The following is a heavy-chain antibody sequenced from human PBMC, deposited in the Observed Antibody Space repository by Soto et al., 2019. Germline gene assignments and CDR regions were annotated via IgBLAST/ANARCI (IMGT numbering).Heavy chain of an antibody. Sequence: GHSLKISDKASGYKFSTSWFGWVHQMPRKGLEWMGIIYPADSDTRYSPSFQGLVTISADTSISTAYLQWNSLKASDTAMYYCARNILTGNHHYYYPMDFLGQGTTVT. CDR1: GYKFSTSW. J-gene: IGHJ6*02. V-gene: IGHV5-51*07. D-gene: IGHD3-9*01. CDR2: IYPADSDT. CDR3: ARNILTGNHHYYYPMDF.